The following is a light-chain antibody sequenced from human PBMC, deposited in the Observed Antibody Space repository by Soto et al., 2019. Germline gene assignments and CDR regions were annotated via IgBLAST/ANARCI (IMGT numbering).Light chain of an antibody. CDR1: QSVSSW. V-gene: IGKV1-5*01. J-gene: IGKJ1*01. Sequence: DIPMTQSPSTLSASVGDRVTITCRASQSVSSWLAWYHQKPGKAPKLLIYDASSLESGVPSRFSGSGSGTEFTLTISSLQPDDFATYYCQQYNSYPWTFGQGTKVEIK. CDR3: QQYNSYPWT. CDR2: DAS.